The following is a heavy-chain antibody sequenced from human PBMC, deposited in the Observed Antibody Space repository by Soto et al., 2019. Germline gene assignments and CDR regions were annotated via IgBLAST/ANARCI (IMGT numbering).Heavy chain of an antibody. V-gene: IGHV3-30-3*01. CDR3: SREVVAPEGYYYGMDV. CDR2: ISYDGSQM. CDR1: GFTFNMYA. D-gene: IGHD2-15*01. J-gene: IGHJ6*02. Sequence: QVQVVESGGGVVQPGRSLRLSCAASGFTFNMYAMHWVRKAPGKGLEWLAVISYDGSQMYYADSVQGRFTISRDNSKNTLYLQMNSLRADDTAVYYCSREVVAPEGYYYGMDVWGQGTTVTVSS.